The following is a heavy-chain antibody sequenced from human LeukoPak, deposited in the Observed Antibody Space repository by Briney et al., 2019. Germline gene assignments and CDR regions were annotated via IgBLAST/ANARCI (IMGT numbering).Heavy chain of an antibody. Sequence: ASVKVSCKASGGTFSSYAISWVRQVPGQGLEWMGGIIPIFGTANYAQKFQGRVTINTDESTSTAYMELSSLRYEDTAVYYCATLIQSSSSNYYYYYYMDVWGKGTTVTVSS. CDR3: ATLIQSSSSNYYYYYYMDV. J-gene: IGHJ6*03. CDR1: GGTFSSYA. D-gene: IGHD6-6*01. V-gene: IGHV1-69*05. CDR2: IIPIFGTA.